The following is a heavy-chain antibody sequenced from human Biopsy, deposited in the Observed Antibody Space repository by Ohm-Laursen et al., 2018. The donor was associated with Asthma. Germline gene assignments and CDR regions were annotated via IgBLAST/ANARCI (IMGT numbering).Heavy chain of an antibody. CDR2: VFYTGIT. D-gene: IGHD2-21*02. CDR3: ARGVDRVTGLLDHFDS. J-gene: IGHJ4*02. Sequence: SDTLSLTCIISGFSMDTNSYFWGWIRQPPGKGLEWIGGVFYTGITNYNPSLKSRVTISIDASKNQFSLKLPSVTAADTAVYYCARGVDRVTGLLDHFDSWGQGTLVTVSS. CDR1: GFSMDTNSYF. V-gene: IGHV4-39*07.